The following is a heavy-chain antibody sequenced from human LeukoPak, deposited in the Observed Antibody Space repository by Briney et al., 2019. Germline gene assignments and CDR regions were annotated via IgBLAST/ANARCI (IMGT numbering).Heavy chain of an antibody. CDR3: ARDEYSGYVHFDY. D-gene: IGHD5-12*01. CDR2: ISSSSSYI. V-gene: IGHV3-21*01. J-gene: IGHJ4*02. CDR1: GFTFSSYS. Sequence: GGSLRLSCAASGFTFSSYSMNWVRQAPGKGLEWVSSISSSSSYIYYADSVKGRFTISRDNAKNSLYLQMNSLRAEDTAVYYRARDEYSGYVHFDYWGQGTLVTVSS.